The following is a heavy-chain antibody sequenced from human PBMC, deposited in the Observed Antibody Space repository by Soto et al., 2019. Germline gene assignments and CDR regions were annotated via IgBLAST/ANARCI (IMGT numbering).Heavy chain of an antibody. CDR2: IYYSGST. J-gene: IGHJ6*02. V-gene: IGHV4-59*12. D-gene: IGHD3-10*01. CDR3: ARERRGYYGSGSPYYYYGMDV. Sequence: SETLSLTCTVSGGSISSYYWSWIRQPPGKGLEWIGYIYYSGSTNYNPSLKSRVTISVDTSKNQFSLKLSSVTAADTAVYYCARERRGYYGSGSPYYYYGMDVWGQGTTVTVSS. CDR1: GGSISSYY.